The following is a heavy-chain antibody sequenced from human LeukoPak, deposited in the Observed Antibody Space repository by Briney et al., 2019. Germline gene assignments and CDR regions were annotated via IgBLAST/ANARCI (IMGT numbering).Heavy chain of an antibody. Sequence: GGSLRLSWAASRFSFSRYWMSWVRQAPGKGLDGVANIKQDGREKYYVDSVKGRFTIFRDNAKNSLYLQMNSLRAEDTAVYYCAREGAYYDFWSGYPYYFDYWGQGTLVTVSS. CDR3: AREGAYYDFWSGYPYYFDY. CDR1: RFSFSRYW. J-gene: IGHJ4*02. CDR2: IKQDGREK. V-gene: IGHV3-7*01. D-gene: IGHD3-3*01.